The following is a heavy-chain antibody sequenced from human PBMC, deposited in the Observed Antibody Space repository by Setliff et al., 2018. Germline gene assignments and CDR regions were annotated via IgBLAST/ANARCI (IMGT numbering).Heavy chain of an antibody. CDR3: TRGRGPRVVVAVPLDF. Sequence: WASVKVSCKTSGYNFITFGVNWVRQVPGQGFEWMGWISPYNGDADYAQKFQGRVTLTTDTSTGTAYMELRALSSDDTAIYYCTRGRGPRVVVAVPLDFWGQGTLVTVSS. CDR2: ISPYNGDA. D-gene: IGHD2-15*01. CDR1: GYNFITFG. J-gene: IGHJ4*02. V-gene: IGHV1-18*01.